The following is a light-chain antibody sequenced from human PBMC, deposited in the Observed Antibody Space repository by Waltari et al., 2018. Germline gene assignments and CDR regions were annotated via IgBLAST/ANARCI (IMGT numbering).Light chain of an antibody. J-gene: IGKJ4*01. CDR2: DAS. CDR1: QSLNYF. Sequence: EIVLTQSPATLSLSPGERATLSCIASQSLNYFLAWFQQKPGQAPRLLIYDASNRATGIPARFSGSGSGTDFTLTISSLEPEDFAVYYCQQRTNWPLTFGGGTKVEIK. CDR3: QQRTNWPLT. V-gene: IGKV3-11*01.